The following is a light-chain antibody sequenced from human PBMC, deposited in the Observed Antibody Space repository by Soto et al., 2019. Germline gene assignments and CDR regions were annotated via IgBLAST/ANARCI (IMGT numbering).Light chain of an antibody. Sequence: ALTQPRSVSGSPGQSVTISCTGTSSDVGGYNYVSWYQQHPGKAPKLMIYDVSKRPSGVPDRFSGSKSGNTASLTISGLQAEDEADYYCCSYEGSYSYVSGTGTKVTVL. J-gene: IGLJ1*01. V-gene: IGLV2-11*01. CDR2: DVS. CDR1: SSDVGGYNY. CDR3: CSYEGSYSYV.